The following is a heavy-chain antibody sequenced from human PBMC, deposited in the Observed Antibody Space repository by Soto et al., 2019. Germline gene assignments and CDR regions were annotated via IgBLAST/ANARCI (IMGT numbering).Heavy chain of an antibody. V-gene: IGHV3-30*18. J-gene: IGHJ4*02. CDR2: ISYDGSNK. CDR3: AKGPYSYGLN. D-gene: IGHD5-18*01. Sequence: QVQLVESGGGVVQPGRSLRLSCAASGFTFSSYGMHWVRQAPGKGLEWVAVISYDGSNKYYADSVKGRFTISRDNSKNTLYLQMNSLRAEDTAVYYCAKGPYSYGLNWGQGTLVTVSS. CDR1: GFTFSSYG.